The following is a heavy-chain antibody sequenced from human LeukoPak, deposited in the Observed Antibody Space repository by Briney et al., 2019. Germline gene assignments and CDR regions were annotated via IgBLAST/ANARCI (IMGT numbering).Heavy chain of an antibody. CDR1: GFTFSNNW. CDR3: VREVEVVPTTIGVYYYYFMDV. V-gene: IGHV3-74*01. CDR2: INPDGRRT. J-gene: IGHJ6*03. Sequence: PGGSLRLSCAASGFTFSNNWMHWVRRAPGKGLVWVSRINPDGRRTDYAGSVRGRFTISRDNAKNTLYLQMNSLRVEDTAVYYCVREVEVVPTTIGVYYYYFMDVWGKGTTVTASS. D-gene: IGHD2-2*01.